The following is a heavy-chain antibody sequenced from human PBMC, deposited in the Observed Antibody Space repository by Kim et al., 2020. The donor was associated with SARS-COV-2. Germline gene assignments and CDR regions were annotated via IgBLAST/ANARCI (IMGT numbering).Heavy chain of an antibody. D-gene: IGHD6-13*01. Sequence: TPALKSRVTISVDKSKTQFSLKLSSVTAADTAVYYCGVAAAEPYYYGMDVWGQGTTVTVSS. J-gene: IGHJ6*02. CDR3: GVAAAEPYYYGMDV. V-gene: IGHV4-4*02.